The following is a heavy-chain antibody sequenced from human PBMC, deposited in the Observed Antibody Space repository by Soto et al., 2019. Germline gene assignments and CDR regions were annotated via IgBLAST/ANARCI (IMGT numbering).Heavy chain of an antibody. CDR3: ARVDTYYYDTGVLYYFDY. Sequence: GASVKVSCKASGGTFSSYAISWVRQAPGQGLEWMGGIIPTFGTANYAQKFQGRVTITADESTSTAYMELSSLRSEDTAVYYCARVDTYYYDTGVLYYFDYWGQATLVTVSS. J-gene: IGHJ4*02. V-gene: IGHV1-69*13. CDR2: IIPTFGTA. D-gene: IGHD3-22*01. CDR1: GGTFSSYA.